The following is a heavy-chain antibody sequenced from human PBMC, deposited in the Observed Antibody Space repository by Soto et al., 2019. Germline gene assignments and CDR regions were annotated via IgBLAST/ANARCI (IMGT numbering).Heavy chain of an antibody. Sequence: SETLSLTCAVSGGSISSGGYSWSWIRQPPGKGLEWIGYIYHSGSTYYNPSLKSRVTISVDRSKNQFSLKLSSVTAADTAVYYCARGNDYPHEFDYWGKGTLVTVSS. CDR1: GGSISSGGYS. CDR3: ARGNDYPHEFDY. V-gene: IGHV4-30-2*01. J-gene: IGHJ4*02. CDR2: IYHSGST. D-gene: IGHD4-17*01.